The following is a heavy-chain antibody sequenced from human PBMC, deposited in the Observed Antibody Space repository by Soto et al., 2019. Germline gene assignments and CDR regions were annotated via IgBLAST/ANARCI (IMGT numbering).Heavy chain of an antibody. CDR3: ARELIYDSSGHHYYFDY. Sequence: QVQLQESGPGLVKPSETLSLTCAVSGGSVSSGSFYWSWIRQPPGKGLEWIGYMHHSEGTNYNPSLKSRVTISLDTSKNQISLKLTSVTAADTAVYYCARELIYDSSGHHYYFDYWGQGIRVTVSS. D-gene: IGHD3-22*01. V-gene: IGHV4-61*01. CDR1: GGSVSSGSFY. CDR2: MHHSEGT. J-gene: IGHJ4*02.